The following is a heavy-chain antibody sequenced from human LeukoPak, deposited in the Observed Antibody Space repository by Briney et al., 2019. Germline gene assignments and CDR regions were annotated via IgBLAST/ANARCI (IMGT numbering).Heavy chain of an antibody. CDR1: GGSISSYY. Sequence: SETLSLTCTVSGGSISSYYWSWIRQPAGKGLEWIGRIYTSGSTNYNPSLKSRVTMSVDTSKSQFSLKLSSVTAADTAVYYCARSIAVAVSQIPFDIWGQGTMVTVSS. J-gene: IGHJ3*02. CDR2: IYTSGST. CDR3: ARSIAVAVSQIPFDI. V-gene: IGHV4-4*07. D-gene: IGHD6-19*01.